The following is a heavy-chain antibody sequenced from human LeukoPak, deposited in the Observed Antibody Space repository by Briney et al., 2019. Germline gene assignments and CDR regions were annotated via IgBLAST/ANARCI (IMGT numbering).Heavy chain of an antibody. CDR3: ARDLTGDTNAFDI. D-gene: IGHD7-27*01. Sequence: ATVKVSCKASGYTFTSYDINWVRQATGQGLEWMGWMNPISGNTGYAQKFQGRVTMTRNTSISTAYMELSSLRSEDTAVYYCARDLTGDTNAFDIWGQGTMVTVSS. CDR2: MNPISGNT. CDR1: GYTFTSYD. V-gene: IGHV1-8*01. J-gene: IGHJ3*02.